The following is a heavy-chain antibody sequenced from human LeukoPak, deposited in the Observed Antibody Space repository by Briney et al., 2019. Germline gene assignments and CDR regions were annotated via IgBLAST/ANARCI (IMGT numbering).Heavy chain of an antibody. CDR1: GYTFTSYG. CDR2: ISAYNGNT. CDR3: ARESIAAAGNDYGMDV. V-gene: IGHV1-18*01. J-gene: IGHJ6*02. D-gene: IGHD6-13*01. Sequence: ASVKVSCKASGYTFTSYGISWVRQAPGQGLEWMGWISAYNGNTNYAQKLQGRVTMTTDTSTSTAYMELRSLRSDDTAVYYCARESIAAAGNDYGMDVWGQGTTVTVSS.